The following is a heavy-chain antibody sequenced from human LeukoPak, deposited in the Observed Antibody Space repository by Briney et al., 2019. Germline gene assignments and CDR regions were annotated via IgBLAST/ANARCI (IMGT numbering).Heavy chain of an antibody. CDR3: AREEDDILTGYYAFDI. CDR2: INTNTGNP. V-gene: IGHV7-4-1*02. J-gene: IGHJ3*02. D-gene: IGHD3-9*01. Sequence: GASVKVSCKASEYTFTSYAMNWVRQAPGQGLEWMGWINTNTGNPTYAQGFTGRFVFSLDTSVSTAYLQISSLKAEDTAVYYCAREEDDILTGYYAFDIWGQGTMVTVSS. CDR1: EYTFTSYA.